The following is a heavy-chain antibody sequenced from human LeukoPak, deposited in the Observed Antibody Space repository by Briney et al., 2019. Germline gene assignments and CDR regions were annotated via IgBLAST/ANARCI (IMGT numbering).Heavy chain of an antibody. CDR3: ARDSSIRTGYSSSWYWFDP. V-gene: IGHV1-2*02. CDR1: GYTFTGYY. D-gene: IGHD6-13*01. Sequence: ASVTVSCKASGYTFTGYYMHWVRQAPGQGLEWMGWINPNSGGTNYAQKFQGRVTMTRDTSISTAYMELSRLRSDDTAVYYCARDSSIRTGYSSSWYWFDPWGQGTLVTVSS. CDR2: INPNSGGT. J-gene: IGHJ5*02.